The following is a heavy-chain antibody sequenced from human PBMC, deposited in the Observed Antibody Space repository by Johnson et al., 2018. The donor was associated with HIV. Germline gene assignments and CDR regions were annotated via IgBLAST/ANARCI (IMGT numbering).Heavy chain of an antibody. J-gene: IGHJ3*02. Sequence: QVQLVESGGGVVQPGGSLRLSCAASGFIFSSYAMHWVRQAPGKGLEWVAVISYDGTHKYYADSVKGRFTISRDNIKNTLYLDMNSLRAEDTAVYYCARYEGNYVAFDIWGQGTIVTVSS. CDR3: ARYEGNYVAFDI. D-gene: IGHD1-7*01. CDR2: ISYDGTHK. V-gene: IGHV3-30-3*01. CDR1: GFIFSSYA.